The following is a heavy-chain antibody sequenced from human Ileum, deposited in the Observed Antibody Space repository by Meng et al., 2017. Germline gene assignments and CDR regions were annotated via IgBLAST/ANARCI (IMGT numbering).Heavy chain of an antibody. CDR2: IYYSGST. Sequence: QVQLQESGPGLVKPSQTLSPTLTGSGGSISSGDYYWSWIRQPPGKGLEWIGYIYYSGSTYYNPSLKSRVTISVDTSKNQFSLKLSSVTAADTAVYYCARENTIFGVVWGSWFDPWGQGTLVTVSS. CDR1: GGSISSGDYY. V-gene: IGHV4-30-4*01. J-gene: IGHJ5*02. D-gene: IGHD3-3*01. CDR3: ARENTIFGVVWGSWFDP.